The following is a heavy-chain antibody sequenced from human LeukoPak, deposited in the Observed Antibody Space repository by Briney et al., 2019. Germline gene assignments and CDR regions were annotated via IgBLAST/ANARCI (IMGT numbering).Heavy chain of an antibody. D-gene: IGHD2-21*01. J-gene: IGHJ4*02. CDR3: AKDLNRGLPDY. V-gene: IGHV3-30-3*01. CDR2: ISYDESNK. CDR1: GFTFSIYS. Sequence: GGSLRLSCVASGFTFSIYSMHWVRQAPGKGLEWVAVISYDESNKFYTHSVKGRFTISRDNSKNTLYLQMSSLRAEDTAVYYCAKDLNRGLPDYWGQGTLVTVSS.